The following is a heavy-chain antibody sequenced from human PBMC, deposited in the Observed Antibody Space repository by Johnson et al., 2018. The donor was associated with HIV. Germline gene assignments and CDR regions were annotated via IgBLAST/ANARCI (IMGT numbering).Heavy chain of an antibody. CDR1: GFTVSTNY. CDR2: IYGGGTT. J-gene: IGHJ3*01. Sequence: VQLVESGGGLVQPGGSLRLSCAASGFTVSTNYLTWVRQAPGKGLEWVSLIYGGGTTYYADSVKGRFTVSRDNSKNTLYLQINSLRTEDTAVYYCARENYRRRDCFDVWGQGTVVIVSS. V-gene: IGHV3-66*01. D-gene: IGHD1-7*01. CDR3: ARENYRRRDCFDV.